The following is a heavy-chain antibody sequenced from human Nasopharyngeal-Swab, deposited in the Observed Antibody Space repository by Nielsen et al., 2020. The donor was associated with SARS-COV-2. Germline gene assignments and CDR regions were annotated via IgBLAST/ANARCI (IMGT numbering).Heavy chain of an antibody. D-gene: IGHD6-6*01. J-gene: IGHJ3*02. V-gene: IGHV3-9*01. CDR3: AKVHSSAHDAFDI. Sequence: GGSLTLSCAASGFTFAAYAMHLVRQAPGKGLEWVSGISWNSGSIGYADSVKGRFTISRDNAKNSLYLQMNSLRAEDTALYYCAKVHSSAHDAFDIWGQGTMVTVSS. CDR2: ISWNSGSI. CDR1: GFTFAAYA.